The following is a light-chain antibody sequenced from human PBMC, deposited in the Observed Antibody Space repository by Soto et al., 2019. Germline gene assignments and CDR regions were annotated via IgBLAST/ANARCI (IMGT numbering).Light chain of an antibody. CDR3: QQFNSPIT. V-gene: IGKV1-9*01. Sequence: IQLTQSPSSLSASVGDRVTITCRASQVIDNSLVWHQQKPGKAPKLLIYAASNLQSGVPSRFSGSGSGTEFTLTVSSLQPDDFATYYCQQFNSPITFGQGTRLEIK. J-gene: IGKJ5*01. CDR1: QVIDNS. CDR2: AAS.